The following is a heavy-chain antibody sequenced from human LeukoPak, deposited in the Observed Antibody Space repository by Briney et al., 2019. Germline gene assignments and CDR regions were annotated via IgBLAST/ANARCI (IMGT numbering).Heavy chain of an antibody. V-gene: IGHV4-4*07. D-gene: IGHD1-14*01. CDR3: ARDNPPRTLDAFDI. Sequence: KPSETLSLTCTVSGGSISSYYWSWIRQPAGKGLEWIGRIYTSGSTNYNPSLKSRVTMSVDTSKNQFSLKLSSVTAADTAVYHCARDNPPRTLDAFDIWGQGTMVTVS. CDR1: GGSISSYY. CDR2: IYTSGST. J-gene: IGHJ3*02.